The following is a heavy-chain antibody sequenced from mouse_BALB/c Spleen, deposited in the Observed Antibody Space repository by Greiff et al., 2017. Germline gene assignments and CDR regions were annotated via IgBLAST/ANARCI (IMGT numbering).Heavy chain of an antibody. V-gene: IGHV1-63*01. CDR1: GYAFTNYW. Sequence: QVQLKQSGAELVRPGTSVKISCKASGYAFTNYWLGWVKQRPGHGLEWIGDIYPGSGNTYYNEKFKGKATLTADKSSSTAYMQLSSLTSEDSAVYFCARSGEVRQGVWFAYWGQGTLVTVSA. CDR2: IYPGSGNT. D-gene: IGHD2-14*01. CDR3: ARSGEVRQGVWFAY. J-gene: IGHJ3*01.